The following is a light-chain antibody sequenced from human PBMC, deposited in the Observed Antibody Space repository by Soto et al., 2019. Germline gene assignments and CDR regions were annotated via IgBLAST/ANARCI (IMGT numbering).Light chain of an antibody. V-gene: IGKV3-20*01. CDR1: QSISRTF. J-gene: IGKJ1*01. CDR2: GAS. Sequence: EIVLTQSPGTLSLSPGERATLSCRASQSISRTFLAWYQHKPGQAPRVLIYGASRRATGIPDRFSGSGSGTDFTLTINRLEPEDFAVYYCQQYESSWTFGQGTKVE. CDR3: QQYESSWT.